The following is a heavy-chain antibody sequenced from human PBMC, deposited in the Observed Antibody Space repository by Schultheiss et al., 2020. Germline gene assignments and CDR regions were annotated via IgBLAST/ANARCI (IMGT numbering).Heavy chain of an antibody. CDR1: GGSISSYY. V-gene: IGHV4-59*12. CDR2: INHSGST. Sequence: SETLSLTCTVSGGSISSYYWSWIRQPPGKGLEWIGEINHSGSTNYNPSLKSRVTISVDTSKNQFSLKLSSVTAADTAVYYCARDYYDFWSGYYYYGMDVWGQGTKVTVSS. J-gene: IGHJ6*02. CDR3: ARDYYDFWSGYYYYGMDV. D-gene: IGHD3-3*01.